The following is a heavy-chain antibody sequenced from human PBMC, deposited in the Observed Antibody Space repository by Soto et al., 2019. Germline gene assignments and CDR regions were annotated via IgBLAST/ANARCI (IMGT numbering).Heavy chain of an antibody. V-gene: IGHV1-46*01. CDR2: INPSGGST. D-gene: IGHD5-18*01. Sequence: QVQLVQSGAEVKKPGASVKVSCKASGYTFTSYYMHWVRQAPGQGLEWMGIINPSGGSTSDAQKFQGRVTMTRDTSTSTVDMELSSVRSEDTAVYYCARVYPSDTRYGYVGNNWFDPWGQGTLVTVSS. J-gene: IGHJ5*02. CDR1: GYTFTSYY. CDR3: ARVYPSDTRYGYVGNNWFDP.